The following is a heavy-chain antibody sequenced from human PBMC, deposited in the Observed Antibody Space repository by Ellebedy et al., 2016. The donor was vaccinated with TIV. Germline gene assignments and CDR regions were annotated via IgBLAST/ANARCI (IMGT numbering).Heavy chain of an antibody. CDR3: AIPEREWELLPVDY. V-gene: IGHV3-23*01. Sequence: GGSLRLXCAASGFTFSSYAMSWVRQAPGKGLEWVSAISGSGGTTYYADSVKGRFTISRDNSKNTLYLQMNSLRAEDTAVYYCAIPEREWELLPVDYWGQGTLVTVSS. CDR1: GFTFSSYA. CDR2: ISGSGGTT. D-gene: IGHD1-26*01. J-gene: IGHJ4*02.